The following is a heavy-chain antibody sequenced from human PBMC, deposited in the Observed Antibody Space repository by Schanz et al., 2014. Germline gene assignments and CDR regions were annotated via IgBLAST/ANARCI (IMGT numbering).Heavy chain of an antibody. J-gene: IGHJ2*01. CDR1: GFSFGNYG. CDR3: EKDAPCPFDL. CDR2: ISGDHRNT. Sequence: EVQLLESGGGLVQPGGSLRLSCEASGFSFGNYGMSWVRQARGKGLEWVSSISGDHRNTFYADSVKGRFTISRDNSKNTLYLQRNSRRAEDTAIYDCEKDAPCPFDLWGRGTLITVSS. V-gene: IGHV3-23*01.